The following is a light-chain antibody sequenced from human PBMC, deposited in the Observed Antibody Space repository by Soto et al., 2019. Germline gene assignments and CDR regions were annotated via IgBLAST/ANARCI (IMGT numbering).Light chain of an antibody. CDR2: AAS. V-gene: IGKV1-5*01. Sequence: DIQMTQSPSTLSASVGDRVTITCRASQSISSWLNWYQQKPGKAPNLLIYAASSLQSGVPSRFSGSGSGTEFTLTISSLQPDDFATYYCQQYYDYPWTFAQGTKVDIK. CDR1: QSISSW. J-gene: IGKJ1*01. CDR3: QQYYDYPWT.